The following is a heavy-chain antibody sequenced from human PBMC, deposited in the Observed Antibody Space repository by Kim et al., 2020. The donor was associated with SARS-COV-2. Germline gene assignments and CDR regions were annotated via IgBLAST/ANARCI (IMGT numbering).Heavy chain of an antibody. J-gene: IGHJ4*02. CDR1: GFTVSSSY. D-gene: IGHD3-9*01. CDR3: AGGGDILTGYTFDF. V-gene: IGHV3-66*02. CDR2: IYSGGTT. Sequence: GGSLRLSCAASGFTVSSSYMSWVRQAPGKGLEWVAVIYSGGTTSYADSVKDRFTISRDKGKNMVYLQMTSLRTEDTAVYFCAGGGDILTGYTFDFWGQGSLVTVSS.